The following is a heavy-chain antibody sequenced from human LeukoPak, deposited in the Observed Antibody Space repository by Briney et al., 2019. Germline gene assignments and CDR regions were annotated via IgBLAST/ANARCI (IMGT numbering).Heavy chain of an antibody. CDR3: ARAVAEYSYGYPFDY. CDR1: GGTFSSYA. D-gene: IGHD5-18*01. V-gene: IGHV1-69*13. Sequence: GASVKVSCKASGGTFSSYAISWVRQAPGQGLEWMGGSIPIFGTANYAQKFQGRVTITADESTSTAYMELSSLRSEDTAVYYCARAVAEYSYGYPFDYWGQGTLVTVSS. J-gene: IGHJ4*02. CDR2: SIPIFGTA.